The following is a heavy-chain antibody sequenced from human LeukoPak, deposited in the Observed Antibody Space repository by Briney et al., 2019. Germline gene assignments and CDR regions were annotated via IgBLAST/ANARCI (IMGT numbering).Heavy chain of an antibody. Sequence: ASVTVSCKASGYTFTGYYMHWVRQAPGQGLEWMGWINPNSGGTNYAQKFQGRVTMTRDTSISTAYMELSRLRSDDTAVYYCARLSSVGATVGYWGQGTLVTVSS. J-gene: IGHJ4*02. CDR1: GYTFTGYY. D-gene: IGHD1-26*01. V-gene: IGHV1-2*02. CDR3: ARLSSVGATVGY. CDR2: INPNSGGT.